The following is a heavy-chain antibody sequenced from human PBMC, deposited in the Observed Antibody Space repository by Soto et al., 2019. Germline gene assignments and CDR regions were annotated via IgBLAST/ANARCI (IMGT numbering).Heavy chain of an antibody. Sequence: GASVKVSCKASGYTFTSYDINWVRQATGQGLEWMGWMNPNSGNTGYAQKFQGRVTMTRNTSISTAYMELSSLRSEDTAVYYCARDYGGNLGYYYYGMDVWGQGTTVTVSS. J-gene: IGHJ6*02. CDR3: ARDYGGNLGYYYYGMDV. D-gene: IGHD4-17*01. CDR1: GYTFTSYD. V-gene: IGHV1-8*01. CDR2: MNPNSGNT.